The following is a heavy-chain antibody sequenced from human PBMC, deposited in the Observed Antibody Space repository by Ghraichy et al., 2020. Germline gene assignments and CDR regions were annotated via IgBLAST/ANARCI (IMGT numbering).Heavy chain of an antibody. Sequence: ASVKVSCKASGYTFTNYAMHWVRQAPGQRLEWMGWINAGDGNTKYSQKFQGRVTITRDTSASTAYMELSSLRSEDTAVYYCARSMIAATLAYWGQGTLVTVAS. D-gene: IGHD2-15*01. V-gene: IGHV1-3*01. CDR3: ARSMIAATLAY. CDR2: INAGDGNT. CDR1: GYTFTNYA. J-gene: IGHJ4*02.